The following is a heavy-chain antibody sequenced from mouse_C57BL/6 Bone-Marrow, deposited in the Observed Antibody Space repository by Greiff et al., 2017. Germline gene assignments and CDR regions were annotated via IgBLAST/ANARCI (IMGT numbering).Heavy chain of an antibody. CDR2: ISSGGSYT. J-gene: IGHJ3*01. CDR3: ARQDYYGAY. Sequence: EVKLVESGGDLVKPGGSLKLSCAASGFTFSSYGMSWVRQTPDKRLEWVATISSGGSYTYYPDSVKGRFTISRDNAKNTLYLQMGSLKSEDTAMYYCARQDYYGAYWGQGTLVTVSA. D-gene: IGHD1-1*01. CDR1: GFTFSSYG. V-gene: IGHV5-6*01.